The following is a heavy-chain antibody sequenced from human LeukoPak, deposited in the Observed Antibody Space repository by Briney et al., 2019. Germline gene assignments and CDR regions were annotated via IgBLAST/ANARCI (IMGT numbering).Heavy chain of an antibody. CDR1: GFIFSSYA. J-gene: IGHJ5*02. CDR2: VSGSGDSS. V-gene: IGHV3-23*01. D-gene: IGHD4-17*01. Sequence: GGSLRLSCAASGFIFSSYAMSWVRQAPGKGLEWVSVVSGSGDSSYYADSVKGRFTISRDNSKNTLYLQMNSLRAEDTAIYYCARMIRDYGDSNWFDPWGQGTLVTVSS. CDR3: ARMIRDYGDSNWFDP.